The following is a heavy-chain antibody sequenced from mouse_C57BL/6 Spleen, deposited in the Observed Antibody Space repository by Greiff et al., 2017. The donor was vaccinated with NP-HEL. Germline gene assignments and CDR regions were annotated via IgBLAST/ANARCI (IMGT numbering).Heavy chain of an antibody. Sequence: DVKLVESGGGLVKPGGSLKLSCAASGFTFSSYAMSWVRQTPEKRLEWVATISDGGSYTYYPDNVKGRFTISRDNAKNTLYLQMSHLKSEDTAMYYCARGGMVTTRAAFDYWGQGTTLTVSS. D-gene: IGHD2-2*01. CDR1: GFTFSSYA. CDR2: ISDGGSYT. CDR3: ARGGMVTTRAAFDY. J-gene: IGHJ2*01. V-gene: IGHV5-4*03.